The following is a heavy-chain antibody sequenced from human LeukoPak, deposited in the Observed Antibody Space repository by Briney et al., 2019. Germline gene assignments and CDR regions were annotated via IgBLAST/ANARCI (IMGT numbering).Heavy chain of an antibody. J-gene: IGHJ1*01. V-gene: IGHV3-23*01. CDR1: GFTFSSYA. CDR3: AKYFASGSYYKLPH. D-gene: IGHD3-10*01. CDR2: ISGSGAYT. Sequence: PGGSLRLSCAASGFTFSSYATSWVRQAPGKGMEWVSTISGSGAYTYYADSVKGRFTISRDNSKNTLYLQMNSLRTEDTAVYYCAKYFASGSYYKLPHWGQGTLVTVSS.